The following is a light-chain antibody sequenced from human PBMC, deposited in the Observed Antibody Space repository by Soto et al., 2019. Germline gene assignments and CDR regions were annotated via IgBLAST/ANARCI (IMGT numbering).Light chain of an antibody. CDR1: KSVRSN. J-gene: IGKJ1*01. Sequence: ELLMTQSTATLYVSQGERATLSCMAGKSVRSNLTWYQQKPGQAPRLLNPGASTRPPSIPARFSGSGSGTKFTFTVSSLQSEDFADYCCLQYNDWFPTFGQGTKVDIK. CDR3: LQYNDWFPT. CDR2: GAS. V-gene: IGKV3-15*01.